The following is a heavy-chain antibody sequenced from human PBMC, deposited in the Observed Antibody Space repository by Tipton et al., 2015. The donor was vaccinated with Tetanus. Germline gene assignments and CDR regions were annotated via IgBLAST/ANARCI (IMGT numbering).Heavy chain of an antibody. Sequence: LRLSCTVSGGSFSSSNDYWAWIRQPPGKGLEWVGSIYYGGSTYFNPSLKSRVTISVDTSKNQFSLRLSSVTAADTAVYYCARRQTYCTNGFCPFENWGQGTLVTVSS. D-gene: IGHD2-8*01. CDR2: IYYGGST. V-gene: IGHV4-39*01. CDR1: GGSFSSSNDY. J-gene: IGHJ4*02. CDR3: ARRQTYCTNGFCPFEN.